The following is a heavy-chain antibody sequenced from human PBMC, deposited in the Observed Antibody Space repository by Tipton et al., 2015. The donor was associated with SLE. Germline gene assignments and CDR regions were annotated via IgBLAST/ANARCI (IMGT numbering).Heavy chain of an antibody. CDR3: ARLHGYSYGLNWFDP. V-gene: IGHV4-39*07. Sequence: TLSLTCTVSGGSVSSSSKYWAWIRQPPGKGLEWIGSIYYTGATTYYNSFLKSRVTMSVDTSKNQFSLRLSSVIAADTAVYYCARLHGYSYGLNWFDPWGQGTLISVSS. D-gene: IGHD5-18*01. CDR2: IYYTGATT. CDR1: GGSVSSSSKY. J-gene: IGHJ5*02.